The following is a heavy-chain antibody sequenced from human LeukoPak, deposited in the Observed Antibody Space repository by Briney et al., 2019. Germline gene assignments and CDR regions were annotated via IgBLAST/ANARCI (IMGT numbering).Heavy chain of an antibody. V-gene: IGHV3-15*01. J-gene: IGHJ4*02. CDR1: GFTFSNAW. D-gene: IGHD1-14*01. CDR2: IKSKTDGGTT. Sequence: GGALRLSCAASGFTFSNAWMSWVRQAPGKGLEWVGRIKSKTDGGTTDYAAPVKGRFTISRDDSKNTLYLQMNSLKTEDTAVYYCTTDGPITGDFDYWGQGTLVTVSS. CDR3: TTDGPITGDFDY.